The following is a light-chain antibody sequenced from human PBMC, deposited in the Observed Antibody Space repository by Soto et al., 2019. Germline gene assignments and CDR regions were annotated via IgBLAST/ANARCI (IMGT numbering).Light chain of an antibody. J-gene: IGKJ2*01. Sequence: EIVLTQSPGTLSLSPGERATLSCRASQSVTSNYLAWYQQKPGQAPRLLIYGASSRATGIPDRFSGSGSGTDFTLTISRLEPVDFAVYYCPQCGSSPFTFGQGTNLEIK. V-gene: IGKV3-20*01. CDR1: QSVTSNY. CDR3: PQCGSSPFT. CDR2: GAS.